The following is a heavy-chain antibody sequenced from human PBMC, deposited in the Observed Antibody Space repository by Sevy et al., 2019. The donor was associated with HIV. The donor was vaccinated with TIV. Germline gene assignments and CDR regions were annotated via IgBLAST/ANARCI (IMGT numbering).Heavy chain of an antibody. V-gene: IGHV3-33*01. J-gene: IGHJ4*02. CDR1: GFTFSNYG. Sequence: GGSLRRSCAASGFTFSNYGMHWVRQAPGKGLEWVAVIWNDGSNKYYAASVKGRFTISRDNSKKTLYLLMNSLVVEDTVVYFCARGGDFNDRSAKWDFDYWGQGTLVTVSS. CDR3: ARGGDFNDRSAKWDFDY. CDR2: IWNDGSNK. D-gene: IGHD3-22*01.